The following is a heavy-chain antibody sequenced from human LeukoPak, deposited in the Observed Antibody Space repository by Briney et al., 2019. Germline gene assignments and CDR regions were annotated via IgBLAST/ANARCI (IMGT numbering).Heavy chain of an antibody. V-gene: IGHV3-23*01. J-gene: IGHJ4*02. CDR2: ISDTAATT. D-gene: IGHD2-8*01. CDR1: GFTFSSYA. CDR3: AKDTSIGRYCTNGVCSPFSY. Sequence: GGSLRLSYARSGFTFSSYAMNWVRQAPGKGLKWDSAISDTAATTYDADSVKGRFTISRDNSRSTLYLQMNSLRAEATALYYCAKDTSIGRYCTNGVCSPFSYWGQGTLVTVSS.